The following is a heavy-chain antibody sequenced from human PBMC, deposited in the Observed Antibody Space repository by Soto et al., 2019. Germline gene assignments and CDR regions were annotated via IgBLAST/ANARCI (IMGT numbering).Heavy chain of an antibody. J-gene: IGHJ3*01. CDR2: VFWDDDR. D-gene: IGHD3-9*01. CDR3: AQILTGRGADVFGV. Sequence: QITLKESGPTLVKPTQTLTLTCTFSGFSLSNDRVGVGWIRQPPGKALEWLALVFWDDDRRYSPSLKTRLTITKDTSKNQVVLTMTNMDPVDTATYYCAQILTGRGADVFGVWGQGTMVTVSS. CDR1: GFSLSNDRVG. V-gene: IGHV2-5*02.